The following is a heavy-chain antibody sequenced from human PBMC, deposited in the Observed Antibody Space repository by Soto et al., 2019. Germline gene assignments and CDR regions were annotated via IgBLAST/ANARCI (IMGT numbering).Heavy chain of an antibody. D-gene: IGHD2-2*01. V-gene: IGHV1-69*01. CDR3: AIRVVPAARQRQDYYYGMDV. J-gene: IGHJ6*02. CDR2: IIPIFGTA. CDR1: GRTCRWYA. Sequence: SRLTESCKASGRTCRWYAIGWVRQDPGQGLEWMGGIIPIFGTANYAQKFQGRVTITADESTSTAYMELSSLRSEDTAVYYCAIRVVPAARQRQDYYYGMDVWGQGTTVTVSS.